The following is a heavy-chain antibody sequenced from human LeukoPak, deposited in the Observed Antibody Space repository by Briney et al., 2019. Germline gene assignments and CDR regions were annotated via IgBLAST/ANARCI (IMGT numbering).Heavy chain of an antibody. CDR3: ATPGGDFWSGYYSYGMDV. CDR1: GFTFSSYG. Sequence: GRSLRLSCAASGFTFSSYGMHWVRQAPGKGLEWVAVIWYDGSNKYYADSVKGRFTISSDNSKNTLYLQMNSLRAEDTAVYYCATPGGDFWSGYYSYGMDVWGQGTTVTVSS. V-gene: IGHV3-33*01. CDR2: IWYDGSNK. D-gene: IGHD3-3*01. J-gene: IGHJ6*02.